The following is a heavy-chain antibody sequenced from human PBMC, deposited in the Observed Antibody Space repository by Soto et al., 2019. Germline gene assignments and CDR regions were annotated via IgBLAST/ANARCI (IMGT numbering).Heavy chain of an antibody. CDR1: GYTFTSYA. CDR3: ARGRPARNYYCYYCMDV. V-gene: IGHV1-3*01. J-gene: IGHJ6*02. Sequence: ASVKVSCKASGYTFTSYAMHWVRQAPGQRLEWMGWINAGNGNTKYSQKFQGRVTITRDTSASTAYMELSSLRSEDTAVYYCARGRPARNYYCYYCMDVRGQGTTVTASS. CDR2: INAGNGNT.